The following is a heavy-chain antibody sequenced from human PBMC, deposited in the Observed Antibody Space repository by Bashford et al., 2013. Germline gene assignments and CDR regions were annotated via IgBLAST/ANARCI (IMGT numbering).Heavy chain of an antibody. CDR2: IDWDDDK. V-gene: IGHV2-70*04. D-gene: IGHD4-17*01. CDR1: GFSLTTSGMR. CDR3: ARTLTTVTTYYFDY. J-gene: IGHJ4*02. Sequence: SGPTLVKPTQTLTLTCTFSGFSLTTSGMRVSWIRQPPGKALEWLARIDWDDDKFYSTSLKTRLTISKDTSKNQVVLTMTNMDPVDTATYYCARTLTTVTTYYFDYWGQGTLVTVSS.